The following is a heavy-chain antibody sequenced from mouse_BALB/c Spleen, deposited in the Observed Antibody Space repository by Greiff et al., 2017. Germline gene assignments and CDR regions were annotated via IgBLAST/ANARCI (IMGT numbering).Heavy chain of an antibody. Sequence: EVHLVESGGGLVKPGGSLKLSCAASGFAFSSYDMSWVRQTPEKRLEWVAYISSGGGSTYYPDTVKGRFTISRDNAKNTLYLQMSSLKSEDTAMYYCAREGGNVDYYGSSRFDDWGQGTTLTVSS. D-gene: IGHD1-1*01. CDR1: GFAFSSYD. CDR2: ISSGGGST. V-gene: IGHV5-12-1*01. J-gene: IGHJ2*01. CDR3: AREGGNVDYYGSSRFDD.